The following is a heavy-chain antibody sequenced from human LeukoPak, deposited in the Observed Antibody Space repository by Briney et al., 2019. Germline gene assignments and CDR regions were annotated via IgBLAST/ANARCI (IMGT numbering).Heavy chain of an antibody. Sequence: GGSLRLSCAASGFIFNSYEMNWVRQAPGRGLEWVSYISSSGSTIFYADSVKGRFTISRDNAKNSLFLQMNSLRAEDTAVYYCARDLRLLWFGEPTGYWGQGTLVTVSS. CDR2: ISSSGSTI. D-gene: IGHD3-10*01. CDR1: GFIFNSYE. V-gene: IGHV3-48*03. CDR3: ARDLRLLWFGEPTGY. J-gene: IGHJ4*02.